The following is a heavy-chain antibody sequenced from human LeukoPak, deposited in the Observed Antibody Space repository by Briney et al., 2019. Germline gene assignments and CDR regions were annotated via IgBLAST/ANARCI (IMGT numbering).Heavy chain of an antibody. Sequence: GESLRISCQGSGYTFINYWISWVRQMPGKGLEWVGRIDPTDSYTNYSPSFQGHVSISADKSISTAYLQWSSLKGSATAMYYCARLLTGDDAFDIWGQGTMVTVSS. J-gene: IGHJ3*02. V-gene: IGHV5-10-1*01. CDR2: IDPTDSYT. CDR3: ARLLTGDDAFDI. CDR1: GYTFINYW. D-gene: IGHD7-27*01.